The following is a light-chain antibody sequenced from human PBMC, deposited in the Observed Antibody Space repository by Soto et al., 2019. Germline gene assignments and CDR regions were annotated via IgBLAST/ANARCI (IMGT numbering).Light chain of an antibody. Sequence: QSVLTQPPSVSGAPGQRVIISCTGSSSSIGAGYDVHWYQQLPGTAPKVLIYGNSNRPSGVPDRFSGSKSGTSASLAITGLQAEDEADYYCQSYDSSLSVVVFGGGTKLTVL. CDR1: SSSIGAGYD. CDR3: QSYDSSLSVVV. J-gene: IGLJ2*01. CDR2: GNS. V-gene: IGLV1-40*01.